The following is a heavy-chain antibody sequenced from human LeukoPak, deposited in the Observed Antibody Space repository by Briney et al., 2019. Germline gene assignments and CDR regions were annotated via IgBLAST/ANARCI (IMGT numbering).Heavy chain of an antibody. CDR2: IWYDGSNR. D-gene: IGHD2-2*02. CDR3: AKGGTSHYTSSACGLDV. V-gene: IGHV3-33*06. CDR1: GITFSSYA. J-gene: IGHJ6*02. Sequence: PGRSLRLSCAVSGITFSSYAMHWVRQAPGKGLEWVAFIWYDGSNRDYADSVKGRFTISRDNSKNTLYLQMNSLRAEDTAVYYCAKGGTSHYTSSACGLDVWGQGTTVTVSS.